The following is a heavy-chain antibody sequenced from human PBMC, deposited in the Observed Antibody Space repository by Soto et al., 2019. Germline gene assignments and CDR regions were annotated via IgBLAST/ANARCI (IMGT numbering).Heavy chain of an antibody. CDR3: ARVSSLQYYYYYGMDV. D-gene: IGHD6-13*01. V-gene: IGHV1-69*06. CDR1: GGTFSSYS. Sequence: ASVEVSCKASGGTFSSYSISWVLQAPGQGLEWMGGIIPIFGTANYAQKFQGRVTITADKSTSTAYMELSSLRSEDTAVYYCARVSSLQYYYYYGMDVWGQGTTVTV. CDR2: IIPIFGTA. J-gene: IGHJ6*02.